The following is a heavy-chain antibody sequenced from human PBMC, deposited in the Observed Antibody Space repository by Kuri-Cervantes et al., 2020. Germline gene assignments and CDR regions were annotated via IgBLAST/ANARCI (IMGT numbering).Heavy chain of an antibody. CDR1: GYTFTSYY. Sequence: ASVKVSCKASGYTFTSYYMHWVRQAPGQELEWMEIINPSGGSTSYAQKFQGRVTMTRDTSTSTVYMELSSLRSEDTAVYYCARWPDCISTSCKYYYYYYGMDVWGQGTTVTVSS. J-gene: IGHJ6*02. V-gene: IGHV1-46*01. CDR3: ARWPDCISTSCKYYYYYYGMDV. D-gene: IGHD2-2*01. CDR2: INPSGGST.